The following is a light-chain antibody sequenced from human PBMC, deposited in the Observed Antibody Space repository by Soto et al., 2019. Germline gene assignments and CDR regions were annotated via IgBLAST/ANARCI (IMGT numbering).Light chain of an antibody. CDR1: HSVNSN. Sequence: EIVLTQSPGTLSLSPGERVTLSCRASHSVNSNLAWYQQKPGQAPRLLIYGASTRATGIPASFIGNGSGTEFTLTASSLQPEDFAVYYCQQYNNWPFTFGPGTKVDIK. CDR2: GAS. J-gene: IGKJ3*01. CDR3: QQYNNWPFT. V-gene: IGKV3-15*01.